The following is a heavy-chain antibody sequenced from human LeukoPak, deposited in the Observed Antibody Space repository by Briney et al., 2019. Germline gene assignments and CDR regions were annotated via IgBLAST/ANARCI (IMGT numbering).Heavy chain of an antibody. V-gene: IGHV4-30-2*01. CDR3: ARSRQASGLFSS. CDR1: GYAIISGGFS. J-gene: IGHJ5*02. CDR2: IYDRGPA. Sequence: SQTLSLTCTVSGYAIISGGFSWNWIRQPPGEGLEWIGCIYDRGPAHYNPSLKSRFTISVDRPKNQFFLNVTSLTAADTAVYYCARSRQASGLFSSWGQGTLVVVSS. D-gene: IGHD3-10*01.